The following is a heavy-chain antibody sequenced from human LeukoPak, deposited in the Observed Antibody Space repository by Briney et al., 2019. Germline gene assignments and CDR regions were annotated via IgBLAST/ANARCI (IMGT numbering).Heavy chain of an antibody. V-gene: IGHV3-53*01. D-gene: IGHD1-14*01. CDR2: LYSDGNT. Sequence: GRSLTLSCAASGFTVITNDMTWVRQAPGKGLEWVSVLYSDGNTKYADSVQGRFTISRDNSKNTLYLERNSLRPDDTAVYYCARGVEPLAANTLAYWGQGTLVTVSS. J-gene: IGHJ4*02. CDR1: GFTVITND. CDR3: ARGVEPLAANTLAY.